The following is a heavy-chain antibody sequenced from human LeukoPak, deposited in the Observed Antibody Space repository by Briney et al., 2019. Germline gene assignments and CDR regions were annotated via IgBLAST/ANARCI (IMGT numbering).Heavy chain of an antibody. CDR2: ISGSGGST. Sequence: GGSLRLSCAASGFTFSSYAMSWVRQAPGKGLEWVSAISGSGGSTYYADSVKGRFTISRDNSKNTLYLQMNSLRAEDTAVYYCAKAPKLITVLNWFDPWGQGTLVTVSS. CDR1: GFTFSSYA. V-gene: IGHV3-23*01. J-gene: IGHJ5*02. D-gene: IGHD3-22*01. CDR3: AKAPKLITVLNWFDP.